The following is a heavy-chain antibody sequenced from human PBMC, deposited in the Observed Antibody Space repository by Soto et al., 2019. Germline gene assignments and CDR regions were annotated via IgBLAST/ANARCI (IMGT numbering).Heavy chain of an antibody. D-gene: IGHD2-8*01. CDR3: VSWVSAHFDY. CDR2: ISSNGANT. J-gene: IGHJ4*01. Sequence: GGSLRLSCAASGFTFDSPYGHGMSWVRQSPGKGPEWVSTISSNGANTHYAESVKGRFTISKDASRNTVRLHMNSLRAEDTATYFCVSWVSAHFDYWGHGTPVTVSS. V-gene: IGHV3-23*01. CDR1: GFTFDSPYGHG.